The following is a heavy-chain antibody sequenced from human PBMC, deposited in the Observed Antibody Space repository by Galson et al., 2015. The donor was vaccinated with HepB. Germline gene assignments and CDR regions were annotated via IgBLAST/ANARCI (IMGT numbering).Heavy chain of an antibody. J-gene: IGHJ5*02. V-gene: IGHV4-39*07. Sequence: SETLSLTCTVSGGSISSSSYYWGWLRQPPGKGLEWIGSFYYTGNTHYNPSLQSRVTISLDTSKNQFSLRLTSVTAADTAVYYCARISITAAGLSGWFDPWGQGTLVTVSS. CDR2: FYYTGNT. CDR1: GGSISSSSYY. D-gene: IGHD6-13*01. CDR3: ARISITAAGLSGWFDP.